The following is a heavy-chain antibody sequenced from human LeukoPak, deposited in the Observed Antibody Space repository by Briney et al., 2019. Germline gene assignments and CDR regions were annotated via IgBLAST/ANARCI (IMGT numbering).Heavy chain of an antibody. CDR2: IYTSGST. CDR1: GGSISSGSYY. V-gene: IGHV4-61*02. Sequence: SETLSLTXTVSGGSISSGSYYWSWIRQPAGKGLEWIGRIYTSGSTNYNPSLKSRVTISVDTSKNQFSLKLSSVTAADTAVYYCARAGAMVFSGPWGQGTLVTVSS. CDR3: ARAGAMVFSGP. J-gene: IGHJ5*02. D-gene: IGHD5-18*01.